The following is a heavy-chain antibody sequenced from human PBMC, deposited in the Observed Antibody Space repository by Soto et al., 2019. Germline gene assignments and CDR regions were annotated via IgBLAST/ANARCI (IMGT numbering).Heavy chain of an antibody. J-gene: IGHJ4*02. CDR3: ARYSSGWYYFDY. V-gene: IGHV1-18*01. CDR2: ISAYNGNT. D-gene: IGHD6-19*01. CDR1: AYTFTSYG. Sequence: ASVNVSCKASAYTFTSYGISWVRRAPGEGLEWMGWISAYNGNTNYAQKLQGRVTMTTDTSTSTAYMELRSLRSDDTAVYYCARYSSGWYYFDYWGQGTLVTVSS.